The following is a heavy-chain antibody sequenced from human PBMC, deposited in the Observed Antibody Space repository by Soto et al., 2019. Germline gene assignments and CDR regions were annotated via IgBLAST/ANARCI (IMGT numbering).Heavy chain of an antibody. CDR2: IYYSGST. J-gene: IGHJ3*02. CDR1: GGSISSSSYY. CDR3: ARLSDVFGAFDI. Sequence: SETLSLTCTVSGGSISSSSYYWGWIRQPPGKGLEWIGSIYYSGSTYYNPPLKSRVTISVDTSKNQFSLKLSSVTAADTAVYYCARLSDVFGAFDIWGQGTMVTVSS. V-gene: IGHV4-39*01. D-gene: IGHD3-16*01.